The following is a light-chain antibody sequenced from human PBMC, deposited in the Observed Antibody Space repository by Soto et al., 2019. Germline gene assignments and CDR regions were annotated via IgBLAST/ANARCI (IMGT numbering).Light chain of an antibody. V-gene: IGKV1-12*01. CDR3: QQDNTCTLK. CDR2: AAS. Sequence: EIPLTHSPSFLSTSLPNRVTMTFRASQGISSWLAWYQQKPGKAPKLLIYAASSLQSGVPSRFSGSGSGTDFTLTISSLQPEDFATYYCQQDNTCTLKFGQGTRLEIK. CDR1: QGISSW. J-gene: IGKJ5*01.